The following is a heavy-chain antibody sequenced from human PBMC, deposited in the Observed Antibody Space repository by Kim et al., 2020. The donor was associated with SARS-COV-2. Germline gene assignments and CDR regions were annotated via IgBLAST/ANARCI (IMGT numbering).Heavy chain of an antibody. J-gene: IGHJ4*02. CDR3: ARITLDSSGFKYYFDC. CDR2: IYHSGST. D-gene: IGHD3-22*01. V-gene: IGHV4-4*02. Sequence: SETLSLTCAVSGGSISSTNWWSWVRQPPGKGLEWIGEIYHSGSTKYNPSLKSRVTISVDKSKNQFSLNLNSVTFADTAVYYCARITLDSSGFKYYFDCWGQGTLVTVSS. CDR1: GGSISSTNW.